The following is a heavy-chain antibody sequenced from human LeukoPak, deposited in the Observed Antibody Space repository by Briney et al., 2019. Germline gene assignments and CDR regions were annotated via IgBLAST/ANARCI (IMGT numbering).Heavy chain of an antibody. Sequence: PGGSLRLSCAASGFTVSSNYMSWVRQAPGKGLEWGSVIYSGGSTYYADSVKGRFTISRDNSKNTLYLRMNSLRAEDTAVYYCASQGLGYCSGGSCYRFDYWGQGTLVTVSS. CDR2: IYSGGST. D-gene: IGHD2-15*01. V-gene: IGHV3-53*01. CDR1: GFTVSSNY. CDR3: ASQGLGYCSGGSCYRFDY. J-gene: IGHJ4*02.